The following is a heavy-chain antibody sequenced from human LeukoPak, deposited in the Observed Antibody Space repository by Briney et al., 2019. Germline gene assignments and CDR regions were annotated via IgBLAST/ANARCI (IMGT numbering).Heavy chain of an antibody. CDR3: AKRDYYGSGSYPGGFDY. V-gene: IGHV3-30*18. D-gene: IGHD3-10*01. CDR1: GFTFSSYG. CDR2: ISYDGSNK. Sequence: GGSLRLSCAASGFTFSSYGMHWVRQAPGRGLEWVAVISYDGSNKYYADSVKGRFTISRDNSKNTLYLQMNSLRAEDTAVYYCAKRDYYGSGSYPGGFDYWGQGTLVTVSS. J-gene: IGHJ4*02.